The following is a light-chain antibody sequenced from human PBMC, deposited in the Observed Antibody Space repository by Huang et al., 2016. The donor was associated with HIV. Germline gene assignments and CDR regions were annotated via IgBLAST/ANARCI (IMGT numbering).Light chain of an antibody. J-gene: IGKJ1*01. V-gene: IGKV4-1*01. CDR2: WAS. CDR1: QSLLYSSNNKNY. CDR3: QQYYSSLWT. Sequence: DIVMTQSPDSLAVSLGERATIHCRSSQSLLYSSNNKNYVNWYQQKPGHPPKLLIYWASARESGVPDRFSGNGSGTDFDLTISSLQAEDVAVYYCQQYYSSLWTFGQGTKVEVK.